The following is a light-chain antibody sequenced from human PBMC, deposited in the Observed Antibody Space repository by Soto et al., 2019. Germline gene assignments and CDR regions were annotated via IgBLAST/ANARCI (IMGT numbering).Light chain of an antibody. CDR3: HTYNSYSLHT. Sequence: DIQMTQSPSTLSASAGDRITITCRASQSVSRRMAGYQQKPGNAPNLLIYDASSFESGVPSSISGGGSGTKVTLTTVSRLHHDGTTSYCHTYNSYSLHTCGQGTKLEIK. V-gene: IGKV1-5*01. CDR2: DAS. CDR1: QSVSRR. J-gene: IGKJ2*01.